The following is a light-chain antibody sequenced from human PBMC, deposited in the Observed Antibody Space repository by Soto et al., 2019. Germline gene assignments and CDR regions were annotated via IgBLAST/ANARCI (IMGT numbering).Light chain of an antibody. Sequence: DIQMTQSPSSVSASVGDRVTITCRASQSISSWLAWYQQKPGTVPKLLIYAASRLQSGVPSRFSGSGAGTEFTLTITSLQPEDFGTYYCQQGDSFPITFGQGTRLEIK. CDR2: AAS. CDR1: QSISSW. V-gene: IGKV1-12*01. J-gene: IGKJ5*01. CDR3: QQGDSFPIT.